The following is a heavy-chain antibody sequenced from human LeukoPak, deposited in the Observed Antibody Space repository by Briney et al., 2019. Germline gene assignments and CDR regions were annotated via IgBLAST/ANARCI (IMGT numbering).Heavy chain of an antibody. J-gene: IGHJ6*02. D-gene: IGHD6-19*01. CDR3: ASPYSSGWPGILYGMDV. Sequence: SVKVSRKASGGTFSSYAISWVRQAPGQGLEWMGGIIPIFGTANYAQKFQGRVTITADESTSTAYMELSSLRSEDTAVYYCASPYSSGWPGILYGMDVWGQGTTVTVSS. V-gene: IGHV1-69*13. CDR2: IIPIFGTA. CDR1: GGTFSSYA.